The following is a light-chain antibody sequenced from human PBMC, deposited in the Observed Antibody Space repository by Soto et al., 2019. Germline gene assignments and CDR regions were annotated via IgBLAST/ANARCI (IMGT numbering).Light chain of an antibody. Sequence: PGERATLSCRASQSVRSKYLAWYQQKPGQAPRLLIYGASSRATGIPDRFGGSGSGTDFTLTISRLEPEDFAVYYCQQYASSPLTFGGGTKVEIK. CDR2: GAS. CDR1: QSVRSKY. CDR3: QQYASSPLT. J-gene: IGKJ4*01. V-gene: IGKV3-20*01.